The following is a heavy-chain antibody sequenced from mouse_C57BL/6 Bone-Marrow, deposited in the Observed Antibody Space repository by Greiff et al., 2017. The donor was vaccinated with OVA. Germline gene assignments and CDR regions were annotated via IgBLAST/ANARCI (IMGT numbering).Heavy chain of an antibody. V-gene: IGHV1-50*01. CDR2: IDPSDSYT. J-gene: IGHJ4*01. CDR1: GYTFTSYW. CDR3: ARESYYYAMDY. Sequence: QVHVKQPGAELVKPGASVKLSCKASGYTFTSYWMQWVKQRPGQGLEWIGEIDPSDSYTNYNQKFKGKATLTVDTSSSTAYMQLSSLTSEDSAVYYCARESYYYAMDYWGQGTSVTVSS. D-gene: IGHD6-2*01.